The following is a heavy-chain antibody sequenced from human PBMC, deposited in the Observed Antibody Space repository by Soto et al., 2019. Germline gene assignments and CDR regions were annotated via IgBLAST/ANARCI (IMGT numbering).Heavy chain of an antibody. J-gene: IGHJ4*02. Sequence: GASVKVSCKTSGYTFTSYYMHWVRQAPGQGLEWMGIINPSGGSTSYAQKFQGRVTMTRDTSTSTVYMELSSLRSEDTAMYYCAKGITGPKGYDSSGYYSGLDYWGQGTLVTVSS. D-gene: IGHD3-22*01. CDR2: INPSGGST. CDR3: AKGITGPKGYDSSGYYSGLDY. CDR1: GYTFTSYY. V-gene: IGHV1-46*01.